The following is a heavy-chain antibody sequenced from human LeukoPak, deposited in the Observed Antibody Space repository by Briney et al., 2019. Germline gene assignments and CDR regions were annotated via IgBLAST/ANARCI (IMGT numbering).Heavy chain of an antibody. D-gene: IGHD3-22*01. J-gene: IGHJ4*02. CDR1: GFTFSSYW. CDR3: ARAVDKGTGYYMDF. Sequence: PGGSLRLSCAASGFTFSSYWMSWVRQAPGKGLEWVANIKQDGSEKYYVDSVKGRFTISRDNSKNALSLQMNSLRPEDTAIYYCARAVDKGTGYYMDFWGQGTLVTVSS. V-gene: IGHV3-7*01. CDR2: IKQDGSEK.